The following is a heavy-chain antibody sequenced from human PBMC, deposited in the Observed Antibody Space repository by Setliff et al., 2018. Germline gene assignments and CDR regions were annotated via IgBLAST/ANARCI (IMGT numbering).Heavy chain of an antibody. V-gene: IGHV1-18*01. CDR1: GYTFNDYG. D-gene: IGHD3-16*01. J-gene: IGHJ4*02. Sequence: VASVKVSCKTSGYTFNDYGITRVRQVPGQGLEWMGWITSATGKTYSAEKFQDRVTVTTDTSTTTAYMELRSLRADDTAVYYCAKPQVELRWGFESWGQGTLVTVSS. CDR3: AKPQVELRWGFES. CDR2: ITSATGKT.